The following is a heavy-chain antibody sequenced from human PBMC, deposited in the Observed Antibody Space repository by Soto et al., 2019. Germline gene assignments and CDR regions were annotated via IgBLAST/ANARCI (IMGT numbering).Heavy chain of an antibody. V-gene: IGHV1-69*13. CDR2: IIPIFGTA. Sequence: SVKVSCKASGGSFSSFAFSWVRQAPGQGLEWMGGIIPIFGTANYAQKFQGRVTITADESTSTAYMELSSLRSEDTAVYYCARVTQSYNWNYGGGWFDPWGQGTLVTVSS. D-gene: IGHD1-7*01. CDR1: GGSFSSFA. CDR3: ARVTQSYNWNYGGGWFDP. J-gene: IGHJ5*02.